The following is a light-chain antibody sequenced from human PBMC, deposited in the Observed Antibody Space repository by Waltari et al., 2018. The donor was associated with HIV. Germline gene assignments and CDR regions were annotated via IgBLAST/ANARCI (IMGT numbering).Light chain of an antibody. CDR2: EGI. V-gene: IGLV2-23*01. J-gene: IGLJ2*01. CDR1: SSDIGNYNL. CDR3: SSYGGSSNWL. Sequence: QSALTQPASVSGSPGQSITISCTGTSSDIGNYNLVSWNQQYAGKAPKLIIYEGIKRPSGVSNRISGSKSANTASLTISGLQAEDEADYYCSSYGGSSNWLFGGGTKLTVL.